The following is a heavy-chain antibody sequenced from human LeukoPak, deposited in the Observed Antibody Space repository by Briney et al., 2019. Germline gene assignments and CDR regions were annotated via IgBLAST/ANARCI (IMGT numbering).Heavy chain of an antibody. J-gene: IGHJ6*02. CDR2: IYTSGST. CDR3: ARVGRDLIYGDYYYYYGMDV. D-gene: IGHD4/OR15-4a*01. Sequence: SETLSLTCTVSGGSISSYYWSWIRQPAGKGLEWVGRIYTSGSTNYNPSLKRRVTMSVDTSKNQFSLKLSSVTATDTAVYYCARVGRDLIYGDYYYYYGMDVWGQGTTVTVSS. CDR1: GGSISSYY. V-gene: IGHV4-4*07.